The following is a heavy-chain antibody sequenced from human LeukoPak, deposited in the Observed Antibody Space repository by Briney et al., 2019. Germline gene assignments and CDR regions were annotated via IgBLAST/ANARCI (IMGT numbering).Heavy chain of an antibody. D-gene: IGHD7-27*01. CDR2: IKSDGSSR. Sequence: GGSLRLSCAASGFTFSSFWMHWVRQAPGKGLVWVSRIKSDGSSRSYADSVKGRFTISRDNAKNTLYLQMNSLRVEDTAVYYCARENWGDWGQGTLVTVSS. V-gene: IGHV3-74*01. J-gene: IGHJ4*02. CDR3: ARENWGD. CDR1: GFTFSSFW.